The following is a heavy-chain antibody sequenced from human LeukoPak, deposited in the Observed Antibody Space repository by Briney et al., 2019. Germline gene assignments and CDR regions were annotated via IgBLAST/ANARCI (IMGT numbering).Heavy chain of an antibody. CDR1: GFTFSSYA. Sequence: PGGSLRLSCAASGFTFSSYAMSWIRPAPGKGLEWVSAISGSGGSTYYADSVKGRFTISRDNSKNTLYLQMNSLRAEDTAVYYCAKDRCSGGSCYPEYFQHWGQGTLVTVSS. D-gene: IGHD2-15*01. J-gene: IGHJ1*01. V-gene: IGHV3-23*01. CDR2: ISGSGGST. CDR3: AKDRCSGGSCYPEYFQH.